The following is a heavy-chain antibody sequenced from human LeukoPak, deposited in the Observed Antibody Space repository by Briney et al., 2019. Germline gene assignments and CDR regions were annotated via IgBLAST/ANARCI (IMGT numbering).Heavy chain of an antibody. CDR3: ARTDGYKPNYYFDY. CDR2: IYYSGST. Sequence: SETLSLTCTVSGGSISSYYWSWIRQPPGKGLEWIGYIYYSGSTNYNPSLKSRVTISVNTSKNQFSLKLSSVTAADTAVYYCARTDGYKPNYYFDYWGQGTLVTVSS. CDR1: GGSISSYY. V-gene: IGHV4-59*01. D-gene: IGHD5-24*01. J-gene: IGHJ4*02.